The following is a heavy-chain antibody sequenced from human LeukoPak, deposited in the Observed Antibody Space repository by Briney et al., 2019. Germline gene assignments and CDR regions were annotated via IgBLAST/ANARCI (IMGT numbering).Heavy chain of an antibody. CDR1: GFTFSSYG. D-gene: IGHD2-15*01. CDR3: ARAQVFVVAAFDAFDI. Sequence: GGSLRLSCAASGFTFSSYGMHWVRQAPGKGLEWGAVILYDGSNKYYADSVKGRFTISRDNSKNTLYLQMNSLRAEDTAVYYCARAQVFVVAAFDAFDIWGQGTMVTVSS. CDR2: ILYDGSNK. V-gene: IGHV3-33*01. J-gene: IGHJ3*02.